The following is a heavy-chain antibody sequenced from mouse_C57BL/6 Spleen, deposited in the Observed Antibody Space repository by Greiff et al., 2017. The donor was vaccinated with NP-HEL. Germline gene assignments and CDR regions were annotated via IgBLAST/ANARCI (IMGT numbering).Heavy chain of an antibody. Sequence: VQLQQSGAELVRPGTSVKLSCKASGYTFTSYWMHWVKQRPGQGLEWIGVIDPSDSYTNYNQKFKGKATLTVDTSSSTAYMQLSSLTSEDSAVYYCARVTPMDYWGQGTSVTVSS. J-gene: IGHJ4*01. CDR1: GYTFTSYW. D-gene: IGHD2-12*01. V-gene: IGHV1-59*01. CDR3: ARVTPMDY. CDR2: IDPSDSYT.